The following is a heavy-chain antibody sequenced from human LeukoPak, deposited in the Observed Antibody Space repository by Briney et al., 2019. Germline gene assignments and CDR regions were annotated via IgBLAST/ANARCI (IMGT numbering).Heavy chain of an antibody. J-gene: IGHJ4*02. D-gene: IGHD6-19*01. V-gene: IGHV3-30*18. CDR3: AKEDVSGWYGVDY. CDR2: ISYDGSNK. CDR1: GFTFSSYG. Sequence: GRSLRLSCAASGFTFSSYGMHWVRQAPGKGLEWVAVISYDGSNKYYADSVKGRFTISRDNSKNTLYLQMNSLRAEDTAVYYCAKEDVSGWYGVDYWGQGTLVTVSS.